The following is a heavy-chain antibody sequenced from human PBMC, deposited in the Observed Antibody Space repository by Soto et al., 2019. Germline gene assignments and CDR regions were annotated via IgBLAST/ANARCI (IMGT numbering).Heavy chain of an antibody. D-gene: IGHD6-6*01. Sequence: KAGGSLRLSCAASGFTFSSYSMNWVRQAPGKGLEWVSSISSSSSYIYYADSVKGRFTISRDNAKNSLYLQMNSLRAEDTAVYYCARDGLEGIAARPDAYYYYGMDVWGQGTTVTVSS. J-gene: IGHJ6*02. CDR3: ARDGLEGIAARPDAYYYYGMDV. CDR1: GFTFSSYS. CDR2: ISSSSSYI. V-gene: IGHV3-21*01.